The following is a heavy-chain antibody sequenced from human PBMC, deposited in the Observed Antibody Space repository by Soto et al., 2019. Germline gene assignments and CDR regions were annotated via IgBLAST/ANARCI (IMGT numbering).Heavy chain of an antibody. CDR2: ISGGGLNT. CDR1: GFTFSAYA. V-gene: IGHV3-23*01. CDR3: AKSPDFYYYGMDV. Sequence: EVQLLESGGGLVQPGGSQSLSCAAPGFTFSAYAMTWVRQDPGKGLERVSSISGGGLNTYYADSVKGRFTISRDNSKNTVSLQMNSLRADDTAVYYCAKSPDFYYYGMDVWGHGATVTVSS. J-gene: IGHJ6*02.